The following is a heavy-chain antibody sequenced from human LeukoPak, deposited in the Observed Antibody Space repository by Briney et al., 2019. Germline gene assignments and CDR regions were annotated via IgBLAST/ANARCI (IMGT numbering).Heavy chain of an antibody. D-gene: IGHD7-27*01. Sequence: GGSLRLSCAVSGFTFSSYAMGWVRQAPGKGLEWVAGITYNGDDRNYADSVKGRFTISRDNSKSTLDLQMNSLRAEDTALYYCARDGEPRYWGSGYYYGMDVWGQGATVTVSS. CDR2: ITYNGDDR. CDR3: ARDGEPRYWGSGYYYGMDV. V-gene: IGHV3-23*01. J-gene: IGHJ6*02. CDR1: GFTFSSYA.